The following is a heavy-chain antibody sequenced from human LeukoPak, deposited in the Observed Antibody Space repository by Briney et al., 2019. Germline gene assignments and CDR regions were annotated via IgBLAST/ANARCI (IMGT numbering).Heavy chain of an antibody. D-gene: IGHD3-3*01. Sequence: GGSLRLSCAASGFTFSSYWMHWVRQAPGKGPVWVSRINNDGSGTTYADSVKGRFTISRDNSKNTLYLQMNSLRAEDTAVYYCAKDGVTIFGVVNNFDYWGQGTLVTVSS. CDR2: INNDGSGT. CDR1: GFTFSSYW. J-gene: IGHJ4*02. CDR3: AKDGVTIFGVVNNFDY. V-gene: IGHV3-74*01.